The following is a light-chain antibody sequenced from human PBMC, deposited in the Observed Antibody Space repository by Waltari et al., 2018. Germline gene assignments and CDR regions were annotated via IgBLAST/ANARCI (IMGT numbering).Light chain of an antibody. CDR2: GS. CDR3: STWDYSLSAWV. V-gene: IGLV1-36*01. Sequence: QSALTQEASVSGTVGQKVTLSCTGNSNNIGSYAVDWYQQISHGAPKIVMFGSSLPSGIHGRFSGATSVPTASLTMSVRQPEEKADYYCSTWDYSLSAWVFGGGTKLTVL. J-gene: IGLJ3*02. CDR1: SNNIGSYA.